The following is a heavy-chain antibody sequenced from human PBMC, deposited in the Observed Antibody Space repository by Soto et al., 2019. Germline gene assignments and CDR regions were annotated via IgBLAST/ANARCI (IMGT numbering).Heavy chain of an antibody. V-gene: IGHV4-59*08. CDR1: GGSISSYY. D-gene: IGHD3-9*01. J-gene: IGHJ4*02. CDR2: IYYSGST. Sequence: TSETLSLTCTVSGGSISSYYWSWIRQPPGKGLEWIGYIYYSGSTNYNPSLKSRVTISVDTSKNQFSLKLSSVTAADTAVYYCARWPSGYYDILTGNYFDSWGQGNLVTVSS. CDR3: ARWPSGYYDILTGNYFDS.